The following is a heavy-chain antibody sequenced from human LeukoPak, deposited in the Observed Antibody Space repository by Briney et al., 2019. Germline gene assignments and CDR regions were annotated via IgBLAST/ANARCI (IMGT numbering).Heavy chain of an antibody. CDR2: IYYSGST. J-gene: IGHJ4*02. V-gene: IGHV4-39*01. CDR3: ARQARPYYDFWSGQPFDY. D-gene: IGHD3-3*01. CDR1: GASISSSSYY. Sequence: SETLSLTCTVSGASISSSSYYWGWLRQPPGTGLEWIGSIYYSGSTYYNPSLKSRVTISVDTSKNQFSLKLSSVTAADTAVYYYARQARPYYDFWSGQPFDYWGQGTLVTVSS.